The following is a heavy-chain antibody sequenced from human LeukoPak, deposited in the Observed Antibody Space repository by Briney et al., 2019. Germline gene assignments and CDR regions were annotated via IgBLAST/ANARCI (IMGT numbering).Heavy chain of an antibody. CDR1: GGSISGQY. CDR3: ARHVDGNSGSAMYYFDY. D-gene: IGHD2/OR15-2a*01. Sequence: SETLSLTCTVSGGSISGQYWSLIRQPPGKGLEWIEYIYYTGITKYNPSLKSRVTISVDTSKNQFSLKLSSVTAADTAVYYCARHVDGNSGSAMYYFDYWGQGTLVTVSS. V-gene: IGHV4-59*08. CDR2: IYYTGIT. J-gene: IGHJ4*02.